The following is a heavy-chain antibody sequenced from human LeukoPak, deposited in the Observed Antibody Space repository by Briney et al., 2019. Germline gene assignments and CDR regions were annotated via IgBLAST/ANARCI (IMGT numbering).Heavy chain of an antibody. D-gene: IGHD3-10*01. V-gene: IGHV1-18*04. J-gene: IGHJ5*02. CDR2: ISAYNGNT. Sequence: ASVTVSCTASGYTFTSYGISWVRQAPGQGLEWMGWISAYNGNTNYAQKLQGSVTMTTDTSTSTAYMELRSLRSDDTAVYYCARTPMVRGVSLLHNWFDPWGQGTLVTVSS. CDR3: ARTPMVRGVSLLHNWFDP. CDR1: GYTFTSYG.